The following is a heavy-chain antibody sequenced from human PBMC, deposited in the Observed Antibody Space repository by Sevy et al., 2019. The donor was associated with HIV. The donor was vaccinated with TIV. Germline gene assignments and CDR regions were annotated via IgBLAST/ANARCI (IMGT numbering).Heavy chain of an antibody. CDR3: ARDGGTKYYDFWSGYYLNYYYYGMDV. CDR1: GGSISSYY. Sequence: SETLSLTCTVSGGSISSYYWSWIRQPPGKGLEWIGYIYYSGSTNYNPSLKSRVTTSVDTSKNQFSLKLSSVTAADTAVYYCARDGGTKYYDFWSGYYLNYYYYGMDVWGQGTTVTVSS. J-gene: IGHJ6*02. V-gene: IGHV4-59*01. D-gene: IGHD3-3*01. CDR2: IYYSGST.